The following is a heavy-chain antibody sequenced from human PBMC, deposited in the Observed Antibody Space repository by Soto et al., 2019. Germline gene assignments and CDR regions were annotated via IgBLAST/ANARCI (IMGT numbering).Heavy chain of an antibody. V-gene: IGHV4-4*02. CDR2: IYHSGVT. D-gene: IGHD3-16*01. CDR1: GGSIRSNNW. CDR3: ARISAYHFDY. Sequence: PSETLSLTCAASGGSIRSNNWWSWVRQPPGKGLEWIGEIYHSGVTNYNPSLKSRVTISVDKSKNQFSLKLSSLTAADTAVYYCARISAYHFDYWGQGTLVTVSS. J-gene: IGHJ4*02.